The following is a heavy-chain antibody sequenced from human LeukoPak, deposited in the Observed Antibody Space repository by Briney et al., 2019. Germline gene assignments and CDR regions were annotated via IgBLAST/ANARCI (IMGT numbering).Heavy chain of an antibody. J-gene: IGHJ4*02. CDR3: ARGLLWFGDVYYFDY. Sequence: GGSLRLSCAASGFTFSSYSMNWVRQAPGKGLEWVSYITSSSSIIYYADSVKGRFTISRDNAKNSLYLQMNSLRAEDTAVYYCARGLLWFGDVYYFDYWGQGTLVTVSS. CDR1: GFTFSSYS. D-gene: IGHD3-10*01. V-gene: IGHV3-48*01. CDR2: ITSSSSII.